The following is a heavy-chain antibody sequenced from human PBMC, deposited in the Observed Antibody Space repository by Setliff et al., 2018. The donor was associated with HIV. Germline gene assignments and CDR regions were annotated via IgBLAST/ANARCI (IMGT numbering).Heavy chain of an antibody. V-gene: IGHV4-34*01. Sequence: SETLSLTCAVYGGSFSGYYWSWIRQPPGKGLEWIGEINHSGSTNYNPSLKSRVTISVDTSKKYFSLRLTSVTAADTAVYFCAGSVPRSGQGTFDYWGQGILVTVSS. CDR1: GGSFSGYY. CDR3: AGSVPRSGQGTFDY. CDR2: INHSGST. D-gene: IGHD2-15*01. J-gene: IGHJ4*02.